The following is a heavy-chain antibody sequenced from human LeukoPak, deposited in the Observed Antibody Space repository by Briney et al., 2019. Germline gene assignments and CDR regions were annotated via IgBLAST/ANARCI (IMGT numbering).Heavy chain of an antibody. J-gene: IGHJ3*02. CDR3: AEGQGSSAFDI. V-gene: IGHV3-23*01. CDR2: ISGSGGST. CDR1: GFTVITND. Sequence: GGSLRLSCAASGFTVITNDMTWVRQAPGKGLEWVSAISGSGGSTYYADSVKGRFTISRDNSKNTLYLQMNSLRAEDTAVYYCAEGQGSSAFDIWGQGTMVTVSS. D-gene: IGHD3-10*01.